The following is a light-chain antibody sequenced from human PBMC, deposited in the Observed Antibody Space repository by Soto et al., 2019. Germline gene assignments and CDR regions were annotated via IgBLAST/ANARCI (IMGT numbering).Light chain of an antibody. V-gene: IGKV3-20*01. J-gene: IGKJ3*01. CDR1: QSVSNN. Sequence: EIVMTQSPDTLSVSPGERATLSCRASQSVSNNLAWYQRKPGQAPRLLIYAASRRATGIPDRFSGSGSGTDFTLTISRLEPEDSAVYYCQQYGRSPRVLFTFGPGTKVEIK. CDR2: AAS. CDR3: QQYGRSPRVLFT.